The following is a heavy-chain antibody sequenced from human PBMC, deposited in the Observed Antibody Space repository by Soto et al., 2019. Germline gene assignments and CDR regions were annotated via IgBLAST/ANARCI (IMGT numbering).Heavy chain of an antibody. CDR2: ISYDAKNI. J-gene: IGHJ6*02. CDR1: QFTFGSYT. Sequence: QVQMVESGGGVVQPGRSLRLSCVASQFTFGSYTMHWVRQAPGKGLEWLAIISYDAKNINYADSVAGRFSISRDNSKNTLYLQMQSLRPENTALYFCARAPRYNDLWSHMDVWGHGTTVTVSS. D-gene: IGHD3-3*01. V-gene: IGHV3-30*04. CDR3: ARAPRYNDLWSHMDV.